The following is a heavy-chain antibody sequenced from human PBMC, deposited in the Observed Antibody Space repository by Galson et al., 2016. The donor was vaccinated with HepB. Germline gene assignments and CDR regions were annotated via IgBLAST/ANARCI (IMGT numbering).Heavy chain of an antibody. Sequence: SLRLSCAASGFTFSTYSMNWVRQVPGKGLEWVSSISSSSSYIYYGDSLKGRFTIPRDNAKNSLYPQMNSLRAEDTAVYYCAGDRGIQLWSRDGFDYWGQGTLVTVSS. V-gene: IGHV3-21*01. D-gene: IGHD5-18*01. CDR3: AGDRGIQLWSRDGFDY. CDR2: ISSSSSYI. CDR1: GFTFSTYS. J-gene: IGHJ4*02.